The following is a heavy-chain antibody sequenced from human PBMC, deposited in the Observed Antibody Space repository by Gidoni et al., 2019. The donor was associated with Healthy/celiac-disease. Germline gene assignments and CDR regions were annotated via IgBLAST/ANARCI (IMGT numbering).Heavy chain of an antibody. J-gene: IGHJ6*02. D-gene: IGHD3-9*01. CDR2: ISAYNGNT. V-gene: IGHV1-18*01. Sequence: QVQLVQSGAEVKKPGASVKVSCKASGYTFTSYGISWVRQAPGQGLEWMGWISAYNGNTNYAQKLQGRVTMTTDTSTSTAYMELRSLRSDDTAVHYCARDRTSTGPTSYYGMDVWGQGTTVTVS. CDR1: GYTFTSYG. CDR3: ARDRTSTGPTSYYGMDV.